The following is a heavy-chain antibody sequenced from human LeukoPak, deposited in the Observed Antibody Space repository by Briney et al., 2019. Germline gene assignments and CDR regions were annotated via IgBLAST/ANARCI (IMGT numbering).Heavy chain of an antibody. J-gene: IGHJ4*02. D-gene: IGHD3-3*01. CDR3: ARESITIFGVALNDY. CDR1: GFTFSSYS. CDR2: ISSSSTI. V-gene: IGHV3-48*01. Sequence: GGSLRLSCAASGFTFSSYSMNWVRQAPGKGLEWVSYISSSSTIYYADSVKGRFTISRDNAKNSLYLQMNSLRAEDTAVYYCARESITIFGVALNDYWGQGTLVTVSS.